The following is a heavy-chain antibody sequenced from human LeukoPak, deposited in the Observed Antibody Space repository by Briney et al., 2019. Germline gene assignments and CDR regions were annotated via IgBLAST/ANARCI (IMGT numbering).Heavy chain of an antibody. D-gene: IGHD2-2*01. V-gene: IGHV3-21*01. CDR1: GFTFSSYS. J-gene: IGHJ3*02. CDR3: AREDIVVEPAARRNAFGI. Sequence: GGSLRLSCAASGFTFSSYSMNWVRQAPGKGLEWVSSISSSSSYIYYADSVKGRFTISRDNAKNSLYLQMNSLRAEDTAVYYCAREDIVVEPAARRNAFGIWGQGTMVTVSS. CDR2: ISSSSSYI.